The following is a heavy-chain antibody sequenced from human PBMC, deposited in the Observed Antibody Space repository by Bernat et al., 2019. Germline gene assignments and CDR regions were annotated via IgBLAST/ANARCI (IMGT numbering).Heavy chain of an antibody. CDR3: ARKEGPSIFGVVIPFDY. CDR1: GGSISSSSYY. J-gene: IGHJ4*02. D-gene: IGHD3-3*01. Sequence: QLQLQESGPGLVKPSETLSLTCTVSGGSISSSSYYWGWIRQPPGKGLEWIGSIYYSGSTYYNPSLKSRVTISVDTSKNQFSLKLSSVTAADTAVYYCARKEGPSIFGVVIPFDYWGQGTLVTVSS. V-gene: IGHV4-39*01. CDR2: IYYSGST.